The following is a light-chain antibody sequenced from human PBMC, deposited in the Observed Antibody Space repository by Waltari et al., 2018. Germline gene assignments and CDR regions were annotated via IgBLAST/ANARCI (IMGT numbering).Light chain of an antibody. CDR1: RSDVGGYNY. CDR2: EVS. J-gene: IGLJ2*01. V-gene: IGLV2-14*01. Sequence: QSALTQPASVSGSPGQSITISCTGTRSDVGGYNYVSWYQQPPGKAPKLMIYEVSNRPSGVSNRFSVSKSGNTASLTISGLQAEDEADYYCSSYTSSSTLVVFGGGTKLTVL. CDR3: SSYTSSSTLVV.